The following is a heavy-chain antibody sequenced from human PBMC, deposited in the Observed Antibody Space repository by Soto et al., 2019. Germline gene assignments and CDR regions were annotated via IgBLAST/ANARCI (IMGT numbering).Heavy chain of an antibody. CDR3: AREIPGSGRVDACEI. D-gene: IGHD3-10*01. J-gene: IGHJ3*02. CDR1: GYTFTSYD. V-gene: IGHV1-8*01. CDR2: MNPNSGNT. Sequence: QVQLVQSGAEVEKPGASVTVSCKTSGYTFTSYDINWVRQATGQGLEWMGWMNPNSGNTGYAQKFQGRVTMTRDTSMSTAYMELSSLTSEDTAVYYCAREIPGSGRVDACEIWGQGTMVTVSS.